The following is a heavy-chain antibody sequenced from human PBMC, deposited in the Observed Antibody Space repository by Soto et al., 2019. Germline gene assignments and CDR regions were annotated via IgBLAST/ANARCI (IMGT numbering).Heavy chain of an antibody. D-gene: IGHD2-15*01. Sequence: EVQLVESGGGLVQPGGSLKLSCAASGFTLSGFDIHWVRQASGEGLEWVGRIKTKVESYATGVAASVQGRFTISRDDSKNPAYLQMKSLKSEDTAVYYCTRRSCSGGGCYSDFDPWGQGTLVTVSS. CDR2: IKTKVESYAT. J-gene: IGHJ5*02. CDR3: TRRSCSGGGCYSDFDP. V-gene: IGHV3-73*01. CDR1: GFTLSGFD.